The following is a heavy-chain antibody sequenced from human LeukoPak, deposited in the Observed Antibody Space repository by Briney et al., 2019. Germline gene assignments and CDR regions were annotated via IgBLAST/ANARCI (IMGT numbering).Heavy chain of an antibody. CDR1: GFTFSSYA. V-gene: IGHV3-23*01. CDR2: ISGSGGST. D-gene: IGHD3-22*01. CDR3: AKDLDGYYDSSGYSYYFDY. Sequence: PGGSLRLSCAASGFTFSSYAMSWVRQAPGKGLEWVSAISGSGGSTYYADSVKGRFTISRDNSKNTLYLQMNNLRAEDTAVYYCAKDLDGYYDSSGYSYYFDYWGQGTLVTVSS. J-gene: IGHJ4*02.